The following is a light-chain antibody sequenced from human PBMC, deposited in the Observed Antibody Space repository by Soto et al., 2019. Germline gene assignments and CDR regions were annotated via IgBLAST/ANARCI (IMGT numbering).Light chain of an antibody. V-gene: IGKV3-20*01. J-gene: IGKJ3*01. CDR1: QSVSSSY. Sequence: EIVLTQSPGTLSLSPGERATLSCRASQSVSSSYLAWYQQKPGQTPRLLIYGASSRATGIPDRFSGSGSGTDFTLTISRLEPEDFAVYYCHHYCNSPPFTFGPGTKVDIK. CDR2: GAS. CDR3: HHYCNSPPFT.